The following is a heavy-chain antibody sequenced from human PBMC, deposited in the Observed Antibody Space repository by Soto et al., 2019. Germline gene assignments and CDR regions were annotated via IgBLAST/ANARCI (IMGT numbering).Heavy chain of an antibody. CDR2: ISDSATNT. J-gene: IGHJ4*02. V-gene: IGHV3-23*01. CDR1: GFTFSSYA. CDR3: AKGGPRDGYKDFDY. D-gene: IGHD5-12*01. Sequence: GGSLRLSCAASGFTFSSYAMSWVRQAPGRGLEWVSSISDSATNTYFADSVKGRFTMSRDNSKDTLYLQMNSLRPEDTAVYYCAKGGPRDGYKDFDYWGQGTPVTVS.